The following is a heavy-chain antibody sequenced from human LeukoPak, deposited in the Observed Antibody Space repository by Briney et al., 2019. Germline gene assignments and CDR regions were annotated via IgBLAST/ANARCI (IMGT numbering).Heavy chain of an antibody. D-gene: IGHD1-26*01. J-gene: IGHJ6*02. V-gene: IGHV3-66*01. Sequence: GGSLRLSCAASGFTVSSNYMSWVRQAPGKGLEWVSVIYSGGSTYYADSVKGRFTISRDNSKNTLYLQMNSLRAEDTAVYYCARESYYGLEFDYGMDVWGQGTTVTVSS. CDR1: GFTVSSNY. CDR2: IYSGGST. CDR3: ARESYYGLEFDYGMDV.